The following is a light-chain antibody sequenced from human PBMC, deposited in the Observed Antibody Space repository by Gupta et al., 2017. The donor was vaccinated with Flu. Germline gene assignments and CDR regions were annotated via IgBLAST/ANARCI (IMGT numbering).Light chain of an antibody. J-gene: IGLJ2*01. V-gene: IGLV2-8*01. CDR1: SSDIGAYKY. CDR3: SSYAGNFRIL. Sequence: QSALTQPPSASGSRGQSVTTSCSGASSDIGAYKYVSWYQQHPGKAPNLILSEVNKRPSGVPDRFSGSKSGNTASLTVSGLQPEDEADYYCSSYAGNFRILFGGGTKVTV. CDR2: EVN.